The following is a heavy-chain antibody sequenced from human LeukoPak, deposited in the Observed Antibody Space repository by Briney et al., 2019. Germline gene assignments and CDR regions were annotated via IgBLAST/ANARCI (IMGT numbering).Heavy chain of an antibody. V-gene: IGHV1-8*01. CDR2: MNPNSGNT. CDR1: GYTFTSYD. J-gene: IGHJ4*02. Sequence: ASVKVSCKASGYTFTSYDINWVRQATGQGLEWMGWMNPNSGNTGYAQKFQGRVTMTRNTSISTAYMELSSLRSEDTAVYYCASRYYDSSGYYNGDYWGQGTLVTVSS. CDR3: ASRYYDSSGYYNGDY. D-gene: IGHD3-22*01.